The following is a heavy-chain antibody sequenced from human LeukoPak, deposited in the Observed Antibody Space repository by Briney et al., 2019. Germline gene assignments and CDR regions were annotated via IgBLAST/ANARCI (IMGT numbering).Heavy chain of an antibody. J-gene: IGHJ4*02. D-gene: IGHD3-16*01. Sequence: ASVKVSCKASGYTFYSYGISWVRQAPGQGLEWMAWISVYNDNRRYAQNFQGRVTLTTDKSTSTAYMELSSLRSEDTAVYYCASGQDVPRDEFDYWGQGTLVTVSS. V-gene: IGHV1-18*01. CDR3: ASGQDVPRDEFDY. CDR2: ISVYNDNR. CDR1: GYTFYSYG.